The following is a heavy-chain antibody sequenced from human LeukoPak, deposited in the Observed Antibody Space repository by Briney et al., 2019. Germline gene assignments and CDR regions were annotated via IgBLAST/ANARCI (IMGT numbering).Heavy chain of an antibody. V-gene: IGHV3-9*01. CDR3: AKDVGTTVRRIDY. CDR2: ISWNSGSI. Sequence: GGSLRLSCAASGFTFTSYAMHWVRQAPGKGLEWVSGISWNSGSIGYADSVKGRFTISRDNAKNSLYLQMNSLRAEDTALYYCAKDVGTTVRRIDYWGQGTLVTVSS. J-gene: IGHJ4*02. CDR1: GFTFTSYA. D-gene: IGHD4-17*01.